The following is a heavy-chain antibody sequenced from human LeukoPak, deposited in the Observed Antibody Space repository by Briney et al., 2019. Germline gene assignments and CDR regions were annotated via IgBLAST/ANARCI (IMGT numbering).Heavy chain of an antibody. CDR3: AREVVTAIQYYMDV. V-gene: IGHV3-48*03. Sequence: GGSLRLSCAASGFTFSSYEMNWVRQAPGKGLEWVSYISSSGSTIYYADSVKGRFTISRDNAKNSLYLQMNSLRAEDTAVYYCAREVVTAIQYYMDVWGKGTTVTISS. D-gene: IGHD2-21*02. CDR2: ISSSGSTI. CDR1: GFTFSSYE. J-gene: IGHJ6*03.